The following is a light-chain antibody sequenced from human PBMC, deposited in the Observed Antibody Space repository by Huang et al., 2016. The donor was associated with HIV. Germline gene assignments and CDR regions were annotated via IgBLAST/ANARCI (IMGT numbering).Light chain of an antibody. Sequence: ERVMTQSPATLSVAPGERVTLSCRASHSVSSNLAWYQQKPGQAPRLLIHGASTRATGIPARFSGSGSGTEFTLANSSLQSEDSGVYFCQQYDNWPLTFGQGTRLEIK. CDR2: GAS. J-gene: IGKJ5*01. CDR3: QQYDNWPLT. CDR1: HSVSSN. V-gene: IGKV3-15*01.